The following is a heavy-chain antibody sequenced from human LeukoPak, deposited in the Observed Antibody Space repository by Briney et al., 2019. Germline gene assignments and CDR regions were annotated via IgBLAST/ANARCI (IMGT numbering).Heavy chain of an antibody. D-gene: IGHD2/OR15-2a*01. V-gene: IGHV3-23*01. CDR3: AKLLLRAFDI. CDR2: ISGSGGST. J-gene: IGHJ3*02. CDR1: GLTFSSYG. Sequence: PGGSLRLSCGASGLTFSSYGMSWVRQAPGKGLEWVSVISGSGGSTYYADSVKGRFTISRDNSKNTLYLQMNSLRAEDTAVYYCAKLLLRAFDIWGQGTMVTVSS.